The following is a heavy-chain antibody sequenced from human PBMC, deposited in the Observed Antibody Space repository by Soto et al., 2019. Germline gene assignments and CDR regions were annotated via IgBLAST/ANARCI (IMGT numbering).Heavy chain of an antibody. CDR1: GGTFSSYT. CDR3: PSDISSGFLY. D-gene: IGHD6-19*01. CDR2: IIPILGIA. Sequence: QVQLVQSGAEVKKPGSSVKVSCKASGGTFSSYTISWVRQAPGQGLEWLGRIIPILGIANYAQKFQGRVTITADQSTSAASIALSSLRSEATAVYYCPSDISSGFLYWGQGTLVTVSS. V-gene: IGHV1-69*02. J-gene: IGHJ4*02.